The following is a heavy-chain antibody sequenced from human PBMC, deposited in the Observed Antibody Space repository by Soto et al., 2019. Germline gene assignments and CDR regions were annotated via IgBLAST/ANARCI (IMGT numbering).Heavy chain of an antibody. Sequence: SETLSLTCTVSGGSISSGGYFWSWIRQHPGKGLEWIGFIYYSGSTYYNPSLKSRVTISVDTSKNQFSLKLSSVTAADTAVYYCARVTYAGLNWFDPWGQGTLVTVSS. CDR3: ARVTYAGLNWFDP. CDR1: GGSISSGGYF. D-gene: IGHD2-8*01. CDR2: IYYSGST. V-gene: IGHV4-31*03. J-gene: IGHJ5*02.